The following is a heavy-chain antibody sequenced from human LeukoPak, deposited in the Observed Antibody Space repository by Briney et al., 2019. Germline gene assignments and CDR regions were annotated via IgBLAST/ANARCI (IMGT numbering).Heavy chain of an antibody. CDR2: INHSGST. D-gene: IGHD3-16*01. J-gene: IGHJ6*03. Sequence: SETLSLTCAVYGGSFSGYYWSWIRQPPGKGLEWIGEINHSGSTNYNPSLKSRVTISVGTSKNQFSLKLSSVTAADTAVYYCARVWSRYYYYYMDVWGKGTTVTVSS. CDR3: ARVWSRYYYYYMDV. CDR1: GGSFSGYY. V-gene: IGHV4-34*01.